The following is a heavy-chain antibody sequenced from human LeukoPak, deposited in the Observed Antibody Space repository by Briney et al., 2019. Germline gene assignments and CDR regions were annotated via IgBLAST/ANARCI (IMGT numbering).Heavy chain of an antibody. CDR1: GYTFTGYY. V-gene: IGHV1-2*02. J-gene: IGHJ4*02. CDR3: ARGLLTGIPFDY. D-gene: IGHD7-27*01. Sequence: ASVKVSCKASGYTFTGYYMHRVRQAPGQGHEWMGWINPNSGDTNYAQKFQARVTMTRDTSISTAYMELSRLRSDDTAVYYCARGLLTGIPFDYWGQGTLVTVSS. CDR2: INPNSGDT.